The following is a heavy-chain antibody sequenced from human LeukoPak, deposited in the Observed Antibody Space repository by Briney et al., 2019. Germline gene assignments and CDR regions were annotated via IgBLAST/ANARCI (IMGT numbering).Heavy chain of an antibody. V-gene: IGHV3-9*01. CDR3: AKSYYHDSPHWFDP. Sequence: GGSLRLSCAASGFTFDDYAMHWVRQAPGKGLEWVSGISWNSGSIGYADSVKGRFTISRDNAKNSLYLQMNSLRAEDTALYYCAKSYYHDSPHWFDPWGQGTLVTVSS. D-gene: IGHD3-22*01. CDR2: ISWNSGSI. J-gene: IGHJ5*02. CDR1: GFTFDDYA.